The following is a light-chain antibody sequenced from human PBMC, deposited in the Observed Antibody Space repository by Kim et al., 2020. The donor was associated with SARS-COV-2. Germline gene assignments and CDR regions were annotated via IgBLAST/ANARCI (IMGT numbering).Light chain of an antibody. J-gene: IGKJ2*01. V-gene: IGKV1-39*01. CDR2: AAS. Sequence: DIQMTQSPSSLSTSVGDRVTITCRASQSISSYLNWYQQKPGKAPKLLIYAASSLQSGVPARFSGNRSGTDFTLTISSLQPEDSATYYCQQSYSTPYTFGQGTKLEI. CDR1: QSISSY. CDR3: QQSYSTPYT.